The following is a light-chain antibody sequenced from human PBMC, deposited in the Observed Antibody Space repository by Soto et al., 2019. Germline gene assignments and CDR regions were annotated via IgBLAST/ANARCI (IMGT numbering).Light chain of an antibody. CDR3: QHYGDSSWT. V-gene: IGKV3-20*01. J-gene: IGKJ1*01. CDR2: GVS. Sequence: EIVLTQSPGTLSLSPGERATLSCRASQVVSRGYLAWYHQKPGRAPRLLIYGVSSRATGIPDRFSGSGSGTDFTLTISRLEPEDFALYYCQHYGDSSWTFGQGTKVDIK. CDR1: QVVSRGY.